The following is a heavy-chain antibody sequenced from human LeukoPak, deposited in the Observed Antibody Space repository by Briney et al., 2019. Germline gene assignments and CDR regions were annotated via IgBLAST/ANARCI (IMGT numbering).Heavy chain of an antibody. V-gene: IGHV3-7*03. CDR3: AAGGAY. CDR1: GFTFSSCR. CDR2: IKQDGSEE. J-gene: IGHJ4*02. D-gene: IGHD2-8*02. Sequence: GETLRLSCAASGFTFSSCRMKWVRHAPGQGLEWVANIKQDGSEEYYVDSVRGRFTISRDNAKNSLYLQMNSLRTEDTAVYYCAAGGAYWGQGTLVTVSS.